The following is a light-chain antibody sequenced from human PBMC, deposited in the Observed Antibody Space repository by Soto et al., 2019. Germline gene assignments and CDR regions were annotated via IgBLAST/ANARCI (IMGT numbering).Light chain of an antibody. CDR1: QSIGTY. CDR2: AAS. CDR3: QQTYNVPIT. Sequence: DIQLTQSPSSLSVSVGDRVTITCRASQSIGTYLSWYHQKPGKAPNLLMYAASNLQSGVPSRFSGSGSGTDFTLTISSLQPEDFATYYCQQTYNVPITFGQGTRLEIK. V-gene: IGKV1-39*01. J-gene: IGKJ5*01.